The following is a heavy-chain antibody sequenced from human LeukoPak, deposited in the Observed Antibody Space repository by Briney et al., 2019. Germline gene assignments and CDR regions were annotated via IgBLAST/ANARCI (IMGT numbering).Heavy chain of an antibody. D-gene: IGHD2-8*02. V-gene: IGHV3-23*01. CDR3: VKLLNRYYYYGMDV. Sequence: SGGSLRLSCAASGFTFSSYAMSWVRQVPGKGLEWVSLISGSGGSTYYADSVQGRFTISRDNSKNTLYLQMNSLRAEDTAIYYCVKLLNRYYYYGMDVWGQGTTVTVSS. CDR1: GFTFSSYA. J-gene: IGHJ6*02. CDR2: ISGSGGST.